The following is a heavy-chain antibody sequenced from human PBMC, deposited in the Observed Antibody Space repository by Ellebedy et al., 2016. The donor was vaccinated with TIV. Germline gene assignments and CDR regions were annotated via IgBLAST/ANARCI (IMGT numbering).Heavy chain of an antibody. Sequence: PGGSLRLSCAASGFIFSASTIHWVRQASGKGLEWVGHMRSEAKNYATAYQASVKGRFTISRDDSQNTAYLQMNSLKTEDTAVYYCIRKSEIGGPGLGDYWGQGTLVTVSS. CDR2: MRSEAKNYAT. J-gene: IGHJ4*02. CDR1: GFIFSAST. CDR3: IRKSEIGGPGLGDY. V-gene: IGHV3-73*01. D-gene: IGHD1-14*01.